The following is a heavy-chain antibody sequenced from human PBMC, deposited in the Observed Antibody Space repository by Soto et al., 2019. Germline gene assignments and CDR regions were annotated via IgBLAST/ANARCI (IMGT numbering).Heavy chain of an antibody. Sequence: PSETLSLTCTVSGGSISRGGYYWNWIHQHPGKGLEWMGYTYYSGNTYYNPSLNSRVTISADTSKSQFSLKLSSVTAADTPVYYCARLSSIGWPIGYWGQGTLGTVSS. J-gene: IGHJ4*02. CDR3: ARLSSIGWPIGY. D-gene: IGHD6-19*01. CDR2: TYYSGNT. V-gene: IGHV4-31*03. CDR1: GGSISRGGYY.